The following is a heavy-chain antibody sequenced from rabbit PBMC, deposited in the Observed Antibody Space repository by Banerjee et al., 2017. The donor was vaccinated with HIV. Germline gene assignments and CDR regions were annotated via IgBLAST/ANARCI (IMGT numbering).Heavy chain of an antibody. CDR2: GST. D-gene: IGHD4-1*01. CDR3: ARGLHYGSGWGYYFNL. J-gene: IGHJ4*01. V-gene: IGHV1S8*01. Sequence: GSTDYASWVNGRFTISSDNGQNTVDLQINSLTAADTATYFCARGLHYGSGWGYYFNLWGQGTLVTVS.